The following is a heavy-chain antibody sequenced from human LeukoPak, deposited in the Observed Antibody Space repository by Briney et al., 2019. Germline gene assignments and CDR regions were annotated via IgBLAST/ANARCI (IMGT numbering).Heavy chain of an antibody. Sequence: ASVKVSCKASGYTFTSYGISWVRQAPGQGLEWMGWISAYNGNTNYAQKLQGRVTMTTDTSTSTAYMELSSLRSEDTAVYYCARGVLGIVLMVYYFDYWGQGTLVTVSS. CDR1: GYTFTSYG. D-gene: IGHD2-8*01. J-gene: IGHJ4*02. CDR2: ISAYNGNT. CDR3: ARGVLGIVLMVYYFDY. V-gene: IGHV1-18*01.